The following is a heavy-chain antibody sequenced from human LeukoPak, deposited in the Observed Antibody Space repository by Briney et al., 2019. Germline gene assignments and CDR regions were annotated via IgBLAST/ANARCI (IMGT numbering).Heavy chain of an antibody. J-gene: IGHJ6*02. Sequence: GGSLRLSCAASGFTFSSYGMPWVRQAPGKGLEWVAVIWYDGSNKYYADSVKGRFTISRDNSKNTLYLQMNSLRAEDTAVYYCAREGSLYYDFWSGHPSYYYGMDVWGQGTTVTVSS. CDR1: GFTFSSYG. D-gene: IGHD3-3*01. CDR3: AREGSLYYDFWSGHPSYYYGMDV. V-gene: IGHV3-33*01. CDR2: IWYDGSNK.